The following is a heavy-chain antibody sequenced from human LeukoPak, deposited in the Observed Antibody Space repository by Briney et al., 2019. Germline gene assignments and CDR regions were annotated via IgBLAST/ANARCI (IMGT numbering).Heavy chain of an antibody. J-gene: IGHJ4*02. CDR2: ISGSGDST. CDR1: GFTFSGYV. V-gene: IGHV3-23*01. CDR3: SRGHYGPDY. D-gene: IGHD3-10*01. Sequence: GGSLRLSCAASGFTFSGYVMSWVRQAPGKGLEWVAAISGSGDSTLYADSVKGRFTISRDNAKGSVYLQVNILRAEDTAVYYCSRGHYGPDYWGQGTLVTVSS.